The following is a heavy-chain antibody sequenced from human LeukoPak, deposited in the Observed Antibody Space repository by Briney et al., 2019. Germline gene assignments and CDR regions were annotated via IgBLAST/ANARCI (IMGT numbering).Heavy chain of an antibody. D-gene: IGHD1-7*01. CDR1: GFTFSSYA. Sequence: GGSLRLSCAASGFTFSSYAMSWVRQAPGKGLEWVSTISGSGGSTYYADSVKGRFTISRDNSKNTLYLQMNSLGAEDTAVYYCAKVRVVFNWNYAYYFDSWGQGTLVTVSS. V-gene: IGHV3-23*01. J-gene: IGHJ4*02. CDR3: AKVRVVFNWNYAYYFDS. CDR2: ISGSGGST.